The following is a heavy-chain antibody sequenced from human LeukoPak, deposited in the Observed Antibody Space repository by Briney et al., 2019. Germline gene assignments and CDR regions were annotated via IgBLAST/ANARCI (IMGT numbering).Heavy chain of an antibody. CDR3: ASVDYGDY. CDR2: IHNDGSST. Sequence: GGSLRLPCAASGFTFSRYWMHWVRQAPGTGLVWVSRIHNDGSSTSYADSVKGRFTISRDNAKNSLYLQMNSLRAEDTAVYYCASVDYGDYWGQGTLVTVSS. CDR1: GFTFSRYW. J-gene: IGHJ4*02. V-gene: IGHV3-74*01.